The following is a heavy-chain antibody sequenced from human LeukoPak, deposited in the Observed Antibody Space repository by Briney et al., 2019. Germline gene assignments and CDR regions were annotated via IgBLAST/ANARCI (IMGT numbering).Heavy chain of an antibody. D-gene: IGHD3-10*01. Sequence: GASVKVSCKASGYTFTGYYMHLVRQAPGQGLEWMGRINPNSGGTNYAQKFQGRVTMTRDTSISTAYMELSRLRSDDTAVYYCARVRVLSYGSGSYTFDPCGQGTLVTVSS. CDR1: GYTFTGYY. V-gene: IGHV1-2*06. CDR3: ARVRVLSYGSGSYTFDP. CDR2: INPNSGGT. J-gene: IGHJ5*02.